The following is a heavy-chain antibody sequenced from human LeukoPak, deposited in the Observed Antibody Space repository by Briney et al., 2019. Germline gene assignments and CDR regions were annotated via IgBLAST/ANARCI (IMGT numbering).Heavy chain of an antibody. CDR1: GGSISRSDHY. V-gene: IGHV4-30-4*01. CDR3: ARETAVAGRFDY. Sequence: PSETLSLTCSVSGGSISRSDHYWSWIRQPPGKGLEWIGNIYYNGITYYNPSLKSRVTMSVDTSQNQFSLKLSSVTAADTAVYYCARETAVAGRFDYWGQGTLVTVSS. D-gene: IGHD6-19*01. CDR2: IYYNGIT. J-gene: IGHJ4*02.